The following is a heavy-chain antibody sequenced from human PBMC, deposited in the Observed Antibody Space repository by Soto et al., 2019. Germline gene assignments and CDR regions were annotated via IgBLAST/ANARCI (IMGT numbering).Heavy chain of an antibody. Sequence: GGSLRLSCAASGFTFSNDAMTWVRQAPGKGLEWVSAISGSGGSTYYADSVKGRFTTSRDNSKNTLYLQMNSLRAEDTAVYYCAKDLSTHTYFYYYGMYVWGQGTTVTVSS. J-gene: IGHJ6*02. V-gene: IGHV3-23*01. CDR3: AKDLSTHTYFYYYGMYV. CDR2: ISGSGGST. D-gene: IGHD2-2*01. CDR1: GFTFSNDA.